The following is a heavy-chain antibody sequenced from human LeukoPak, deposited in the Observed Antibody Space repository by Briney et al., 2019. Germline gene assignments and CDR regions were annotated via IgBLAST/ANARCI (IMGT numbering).Heavy chain of an antibody. CDR2: ISYDGSNK. CDR3: AKVGLPVRYSGYDWEAFDI. V-gene: IGHV3-30*18. J-gene: IGHJ3*02. CDR1: GFTFSSYG. Sequence: PGGSLRLSCAASGFTFSSYGMHWVRQAPGKGLEWVAVISYDGSNKYYADSVKGRFTISRDNSKNTLYLQMNSLRAEDTAVYYCAKVGLPVRYSGYDWEAFDIWGQGTMVTVSS. D-gene: IGHD5-12*01.